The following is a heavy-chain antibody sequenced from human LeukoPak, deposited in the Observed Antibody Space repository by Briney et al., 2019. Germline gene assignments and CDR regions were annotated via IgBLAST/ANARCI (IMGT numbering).Heavy chain of an antibody. J-gene: IGHJ6*02. D-gene: IGHD2-2*01. CDR2: LYYSATT. V-gene: IGHV4-39*01. CDR1: GDSISSTSHY. CDR3: ARHDCSSTSCQYLYGMDV. Sequence: SETLSLTCTVSGDSISSTSHYWGWIRQPPGKGPEWIGTLYYSATTYYNPSLKGRVTMSVDTSKNHFSLKLTSVTATDTAVYYCARHDCSSTSCQYLYGMDVWGQGTTVSVAS.